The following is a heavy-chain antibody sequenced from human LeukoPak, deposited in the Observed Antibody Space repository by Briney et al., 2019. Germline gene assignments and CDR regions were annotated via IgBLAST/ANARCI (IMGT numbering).Heavy chain of an antibody. CDR2: IYHSGST. V-gene: IGHV4-38-2*02. D-gene: IGHD2-2*01. CDR3: PRGYQLQYWFDP. Sequence: SETLSLTCTVSGYSISSGYYWGWIRQPPGKGLEWIGSIYHSGSTYYNPSLKSRVTISVDTSKNQFSLKPSSVTAADTAVYYCPRGYQLQYWFDPWGQGTLVTVSS. CDR1: GYSISSGYY. J-gene: IGHJ5*02.